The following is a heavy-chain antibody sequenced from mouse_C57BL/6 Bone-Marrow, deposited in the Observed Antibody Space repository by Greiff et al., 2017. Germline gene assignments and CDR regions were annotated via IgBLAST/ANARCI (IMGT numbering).Heavy chain of an antibody. Sequence: VHVQQSGAELVRPGASVKLSCTASGFNITDDYMHWVKQRPGQGLEWIGWIDPENGGTEYDSKFQGKATITADTSSNTAYLQLSSLTSEDTAVYYVTPEINFDYWGKGTTVTVSS. V-gene: IGHV14-4*01. J-gene: IGHJ2*01. CDR1: GFNITDDY. CDR3: TPEINFDY. CDR2: IDPENGGT.